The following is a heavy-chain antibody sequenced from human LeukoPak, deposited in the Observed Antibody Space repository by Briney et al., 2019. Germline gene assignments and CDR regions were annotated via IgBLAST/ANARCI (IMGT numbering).Heavy chain of an antibody. CDR1: GFTFSSYA. CDR3: AREYIGSGSYSWTVDY. J-gene: IGHJ4*02. D-gene: IGHD1-26*01. V-gene: IGHV3-30*04. CDR2: ISYDGSNK. Sequence: GRSLRLSCAASGFTFSSYAMHWVRQAPGKGLEWVAVISYDGSNKYYADSVKGRFTISRDNAKNSLYLQMNSLRAEDTAVYYCAREYIGSGSYSWTVDYWGQGTLATVSS.